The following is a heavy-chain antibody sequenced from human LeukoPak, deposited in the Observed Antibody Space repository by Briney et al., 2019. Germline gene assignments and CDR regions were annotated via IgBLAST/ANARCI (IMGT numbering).Heavy chain of an antibody. V-gene: IGHV1-46*01. CDR2: INPSGGST. CDR3: ARIVGSGLDY. J-gene: IGHJ4*02. CDR1: GYTFSDYY. Sequence: ASVKVSCKASGYTFSDYYIHWVRVAPGQGLEWMGFINPSGGSTSYAQKFQGRVTMTRDTSTSAVYMELSSLRSEDTAMYYCARIVGSGLDYWGQETLVAVSS. D-gene: IGHD1-26*01.